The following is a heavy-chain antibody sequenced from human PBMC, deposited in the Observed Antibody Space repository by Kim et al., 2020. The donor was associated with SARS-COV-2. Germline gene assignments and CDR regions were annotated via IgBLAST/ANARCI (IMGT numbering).Heavy chain of an antibody. Sequence: SVKDRFTTSRDNSKNALYLQMNSLRAEDAAVYYCAKRDSGPFYYFDYWGQGTLVTVSS. J-gene: IGHJ4*02. D-gene: IGHD6-19*01. CDR3: AKRDSGPFYYFDY. V-gene: IGHV3-23*01.